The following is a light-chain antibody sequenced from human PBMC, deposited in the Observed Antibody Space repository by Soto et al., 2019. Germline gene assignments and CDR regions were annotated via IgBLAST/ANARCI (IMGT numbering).Light chain of an antibody. V-gene: IGLV2-14*01. CDR1: SSDVGAYNY. Sequence: QSVLTQPGSVSGSPGQSITISCTGTSSDVGAYNYVSWYQQHPGKAPKLMIYEVTNRPSGVSTRFSGSKSGNTASRTISGLQAEDEADYYCCSFTSGNTAYVFGTGTKVTVL. J-gene: IGLJ1*01. CDR3: CSFTSGNTAYV. CDR2: EVT.